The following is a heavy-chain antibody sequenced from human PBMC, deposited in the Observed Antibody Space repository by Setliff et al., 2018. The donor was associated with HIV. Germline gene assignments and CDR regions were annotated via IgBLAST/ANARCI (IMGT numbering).Heavy chain of an antibody. CDR1: GYTFSSYG. D-gene: IGHD3-10*01. J-gene: IGHJ6*02. CDR3: ARPGSSSSYYAMDV. Sequence: ASVKVSCKASGYTFSSYGISWVRQAPGQGLEWMGWINPYSGKTKYAQNLQGRVTMTTDTSTSTADMELMSLRSEDTAVYYCARPGSSSSYYAMDVWGQGTTVTVSS. V-gene: IGHV1-18*04. CDR2: INPYSGKT.